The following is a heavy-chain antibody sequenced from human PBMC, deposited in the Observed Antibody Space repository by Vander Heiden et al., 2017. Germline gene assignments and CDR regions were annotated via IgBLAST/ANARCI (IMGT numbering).Heavy chain of an antibody. CDR3: ARGRNQYQRITGVRPKPFDP. CDR2: INHSGST. J-gene: IGHJ5*02. V-gene: IGHV4-34*01. Sequence: QVQLQQWGAGLLTPSETLSLTCAVYGGSFSGYYLRWIRQPPGKGLEWIGEINHSGSTNYNPSLKSRVTISVDTSKNQFSLKLSSVTAADTAVYYCARGRNQYQRITGVRPKPFDPWGQGTLVTVSS. CDR1: GGSFSGYY. D-gene: IGHD2-2*01.